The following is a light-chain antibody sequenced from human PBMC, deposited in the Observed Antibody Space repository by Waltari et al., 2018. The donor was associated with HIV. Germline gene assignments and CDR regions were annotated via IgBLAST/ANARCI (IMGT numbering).Light chain of an antibody. CDR2: DDS. CDR1: NIV. Sequence: SSVLTQPPSVSVAPGKTASITCGGNNIVQWYRQKPGQAAVLVIYDDSDRPSGIPERFSGSNSGNTATLTISRVEAGDEADYYCQVWDSTTNHVVFGGGTKLTVL. J-gene: IGLJ2*01. V-gene: IGLV3-21*04. CDR3: QVWDSTTNHVV.